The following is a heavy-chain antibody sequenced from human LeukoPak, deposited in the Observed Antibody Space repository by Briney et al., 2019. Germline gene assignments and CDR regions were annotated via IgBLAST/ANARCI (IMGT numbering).Heavy chain of an antibody. CDR2: MNPNSGNT. J-gene: IGHJ4*02. Sequence: ASVKVSCKASGYTFTSYDINWVRQATGQGLEWMGWMNPNSGNTGYAQKFQGRVTMTRNTSISTAYMELSSLRSEDTAVYYCARDRRYCSGGSCYNLDYWGRGTLVTVSS. CDR3: ARDRRYCSGGSCYNLDY. D-gene: IGHD2-15*01. CDR1: GYTFTSYD. V-gene: IGHV1-8*01.